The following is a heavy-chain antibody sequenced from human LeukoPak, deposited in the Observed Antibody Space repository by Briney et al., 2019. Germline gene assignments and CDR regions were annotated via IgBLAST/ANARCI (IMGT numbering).Heavy chain of an antibody. D-gene: IGHD6-19*01. J-gene: IGHJ5*02. V-gene: IGHV4-34*01. CDR3: ARGGSSWWYSSGETGFDP. CDR1: GGFFSGYY. CDR2: IHHSGSN. Sequence: SQTLSLTCAVYGGFFSGYYWSWIRQPPGKGLEWIGEIHHSGSNNYNPSLKSQVTISVEKSKNQFSLKLSSGTIADTAVYYCARGGSSWWYSSGETGFDPWGQDTVVTVSS.